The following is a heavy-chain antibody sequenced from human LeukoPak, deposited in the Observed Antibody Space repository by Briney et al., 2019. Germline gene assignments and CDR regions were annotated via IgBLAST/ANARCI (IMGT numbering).Heavy chain of an antibody. Sequence: ASVKVSCKASGYTFTGYYMHWVRQAPGQGLEWMGWINPNSGGTNYAQKFQGRVTMTRDTSISTAYMELSRLRSDDTAVYYCARDVAVTTSDYYYGMDVWGQGTTVTVSS. D-gene: IGHD2-21*02. CDR3: ARDVAVTTSDYYYGMDV. V-gene: IGHV1-2*02. J-gene: IGHJ6*02. CDR1: GYTFTGYY. CDR2: INPNSGGT.